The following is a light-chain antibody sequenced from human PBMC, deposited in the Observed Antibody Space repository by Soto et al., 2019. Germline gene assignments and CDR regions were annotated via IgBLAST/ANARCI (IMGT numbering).Light chain of an antibody. Sequence: QSALTQPPSASGSPGQSVTISCTGTSSDVAGYHYVSWYQQHPGKAPKLMIYEASKRPSGGPERFSGSKSGNTASLTVSGLQAEGEADYYCSSYAGNNTLVFGGGTKVTVL. J-gene: IGLJ2*01. CDR3: SSYAGNNTLV. CDR1: SSDVAGYHY. V-gene: IGLV2-8*01. CDR2: EAS.